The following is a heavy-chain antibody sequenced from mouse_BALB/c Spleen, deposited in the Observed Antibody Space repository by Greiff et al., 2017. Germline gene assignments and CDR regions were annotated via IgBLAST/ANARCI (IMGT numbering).Heavy chain of an antibody. D-gene: IGHD2-2*01. CDR1: GFTFSSYT. CDR2: ISSGGSYT. Sequence: EVNLVESGGGLVKPGGSLKLSCAASGFTFSSYTMSWVRQTPEKRLEWVATISSGGSYTYYPDSVKGRFTISRDNAKNTLYLQMSSLKSEDTAMYYCTIYGYDGGYAMDYWGQGTSVTVSS. J-gene: IGHJ4*01. CDR3: TIYGYDGGYAMDY. V-gene: IGHV5-6-4*01.